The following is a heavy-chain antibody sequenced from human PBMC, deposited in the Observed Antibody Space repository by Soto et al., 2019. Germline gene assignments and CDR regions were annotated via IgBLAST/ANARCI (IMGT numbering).Heavy chain of an antibody. CDR3: ARLGAYYDILTGSVDY. J-gene: IGHJ4*02. Sequence: PSETLSLTCTVSGGSISSSTYYWCWIRHPPGKGLKWIGSIYYRGSTYYNPSLKSRVTISVDTSKNQFSLKLSSVTAADTAVYYCARLGAYYDILTGSVDYWGQGTLVTVSS. CDR2: IYYRGST. D-gene: IGHD3-9*01. CDR1: GGSISSSTYY. V-gene: IGHV4-39*01.